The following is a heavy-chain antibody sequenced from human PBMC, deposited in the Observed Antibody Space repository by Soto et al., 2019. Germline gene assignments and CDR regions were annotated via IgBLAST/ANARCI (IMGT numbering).Heavy chain of an antibody. D-gene: IGHD5-18*01. CDR3: AGAAYRYGYCCDY. CDR2: ISSSGDDI. J-gene: IGHJ4*02. Sequence: HGGSRRRSGPGSGLPFINISRNWLAPDPGKGLEWVSSISSSGDDIHYADSVKGRFTISRDKANKLLYLQMNSLRAEDTAGDYCAGAAYRYGYCCDYWGPGTRGNGSS. V-gene: IGHV3-21*01. CDR1: GLPFINIS.